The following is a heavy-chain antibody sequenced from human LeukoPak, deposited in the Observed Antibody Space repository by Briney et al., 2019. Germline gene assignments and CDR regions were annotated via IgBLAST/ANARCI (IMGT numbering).Heavy chain of an antibody. CDR1: GGTFSSYA. CDR3: ARAVLYDSSGQWDY. J-gene: IGHJ4*02. Sequence: ASVKVSCKASGGTFSSYAISWVRQAPGQGLEWMGRINPNSGGTNYAQKFQGRVTMTRDTSISTAYMELSRLRSDDTAVYYCARAVLYDSSGQWDYWGQGTLVTVSS. D-gene: IGHD3-22*01. V-gene: IGHV1-2*06. CDR2: INPNSGGT.